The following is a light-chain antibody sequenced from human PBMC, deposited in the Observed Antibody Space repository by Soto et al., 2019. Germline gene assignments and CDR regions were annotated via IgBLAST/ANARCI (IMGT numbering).Light chain of an antibody. CDR2: EVS. CDR1: SSDVGGYNY. V-gene: IGLV2-8*01. CDR3: RSYAGSRV. Sequence: QSALTQPPSASGSPGQSVTISCTGTSSDVGGYNYVSWYQQHPGKAPKLMIYEVSKRPSGVPDRFSGSKSGNTASLTVSGLQAEDEADYYCRSYAGSRVFGTGTKLTVL. J-gene: IGLJ1*01.